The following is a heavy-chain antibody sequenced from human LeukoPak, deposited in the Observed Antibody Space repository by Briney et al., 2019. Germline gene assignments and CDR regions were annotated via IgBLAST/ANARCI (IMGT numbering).Heavy chain of an antibody. V-gene: IGHV4-61*02. J-gene: IGHJ4*02. Sequence: SQTLSLTCTVSGGSISSGSCYWSWIRQPAGKGLEWIGRIYTSGSTNYNPSLKSRVTISADTSTNQFSLKLSSVTAADTAVYYCASDSSGYYPYWGQGTLVTVSS. D-gene: IGHD3-22*01. CDR2: IYTSGST. CDR3: ASDSSGYYPY. CDR1: GGSISSGSCY.